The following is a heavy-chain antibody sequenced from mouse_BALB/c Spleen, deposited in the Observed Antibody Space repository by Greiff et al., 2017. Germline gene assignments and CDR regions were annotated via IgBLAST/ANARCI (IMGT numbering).Heavy chain of an antibody. V-gene: IGHV14-1*02. CDR2: IDPENGNT. Sequence: EVKLLESGAELVRPGALVKLSCKASGFNFKNYYMHWVKQRPEQGLEWIGWIDPENGNTIYDPKFQGEASITADTSSNTAYLQLSSLTSEDTAVYYCARWGTAATWFAYWGQGTLVTVSA. CDR1: GFNFKNYY. CDR3: ARWGTAATWFAY. J-gene: IGHJ3*01. D-gene: IGHD1-2*01.